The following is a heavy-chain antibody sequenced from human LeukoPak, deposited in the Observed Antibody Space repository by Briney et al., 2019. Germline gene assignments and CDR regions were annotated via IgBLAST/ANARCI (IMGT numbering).Heavy chain of an antibody. V-gene: IGHV3-30-3*01. J-gene: IGHJ4*02. D-gene: IGHD2-15*01. CDR1: GFTFTGYA. CDR2: ISNDGSNE. CDR3: ATDCCNGGSCYPTFTCLDY. Sequence: TGMSLRLSCRASGFTFTGYAMHWVRQAAGKGLEWLAVISNDGSNEYYVDSVKGRFTISRDNPKNTLYLQMNSLRAEDTAVYYCATDCCNGGSCYPTFTCLDYWGQGTLVTVSS.